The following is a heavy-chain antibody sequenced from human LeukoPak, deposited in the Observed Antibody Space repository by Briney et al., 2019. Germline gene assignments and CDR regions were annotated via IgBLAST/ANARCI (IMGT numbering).Heavy chain of an antibody. CDR2: INPNSGGT. CDR1: GYTFTGYY. CDR3: ARDRYSSGWYADY. V-gene: IGHV1-2*02. D-gene: IGHD6-19*01. Sequence: ASVKVSCKASGYTFTGYYMHWVRQAPGQGLGWMGWINPNSGGTNYAQKFQGRVTMTRDTSISTAYMELSRLRSDDTAVYYCARDRYSSGWYADYWGQGTLVTVSS. J-gene: IGHJ4*02.